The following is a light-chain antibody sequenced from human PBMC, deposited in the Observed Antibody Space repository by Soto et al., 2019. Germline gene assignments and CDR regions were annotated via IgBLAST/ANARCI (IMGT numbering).Light chain of an antibody. Sequence: QSALTQPASVSGSPGQSITISCTGTSSDVGSYNLVSWYQQHPGKAPKLMIYEVNNRPSGVPDRFSGSKSGNTASLTISGLQADDEANYFCSLYTTSTTRVVFGGGTKLTVL. J-gene: IGLJ2*01. CDR2: EVN. CDR1: SSDVGSYNL. V-gene: IGLV2-14*02. CDR3: SLYTTSTTRVV.